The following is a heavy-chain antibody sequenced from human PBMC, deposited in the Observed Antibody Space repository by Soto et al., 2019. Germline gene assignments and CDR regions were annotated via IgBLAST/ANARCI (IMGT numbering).Heavy chain of an antibody. Sequence: GGSLRLSCAASGFTFSSYAMSWVRQAPGKGLEWVSAISGSGGSTYYADSVKGRFTISRDNSKNTLYLQMNSLRAEDTAVYYCANPLTGYYGSGSYFDYWGQGTLVTVSS. CDR1: GFTFSSYA. CDR2: ISGSGGST. V-gene: IGHV3-23*01. D-gene: IGHD3-10*01. J-gene: IGHJ4*02. CDR3: ANPLTGYYGSGSYFDY.